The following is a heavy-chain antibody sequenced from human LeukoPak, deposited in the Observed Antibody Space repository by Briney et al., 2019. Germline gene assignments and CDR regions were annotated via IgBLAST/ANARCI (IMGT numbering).Heavy chain of an antibody. CDR1: GFTFSSYW. V-gene: IGHV3-7*01. Sequence: GSLRLSCAASGFTFSSYWMSWVRQAPGKGLEWVANIKQDGSEKYYVDSVKGRFTISRDNAKNSLYLQMNSLRAEDTAVCYCATTEWELLPLDYWGQGTLVTVSS. D-gene: IGHD1-26*01. CDR2: IKQDGSEK. J-gene: IGHJ4*02. CDR3: ATTEWELLPLDY.